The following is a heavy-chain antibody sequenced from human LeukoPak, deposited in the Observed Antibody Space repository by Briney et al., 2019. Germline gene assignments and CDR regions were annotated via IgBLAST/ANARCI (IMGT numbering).Heavy chain of an antibody. CDR3: ARDASPNDYGDLNWFDP. V-gene: IGHV1-18*01. J-gene: IGHJ5*02. CDR2: ISAYNGNT. D-gene: IGHD4-17*01. Sequence: ASVKVSCKASGYTFTSYGISWVRQAPGQGLEWMGWISAYNGNTNYAQKLQGRVTMTTDTSTSTAYMELRSLRSDDTAVYYCARDASPNDYGDLNWFDPWGQGTLVTVSS. CDR1: GYTFTSYG.